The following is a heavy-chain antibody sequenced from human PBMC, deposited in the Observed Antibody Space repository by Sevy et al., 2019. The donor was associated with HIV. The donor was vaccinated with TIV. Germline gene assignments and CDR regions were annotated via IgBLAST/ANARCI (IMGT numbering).Heavy chain of an antibody. Sequence: GGSLRLSCVGSGFTFREYSMNWVRQAPGKGLEWVSYFRGSSNTIGHADSVKGRFSISRDNADNSVFLQMNRLRVEDTSVYYCARSLAAAENWFDPWGQGTLVTVSS. CDR1: GFTFREYS. J-gene: IGHJ5*02. V-gene: IGHV3-48*01. D-gene: IGHD6-13*01. CDR2: FRGSSNTI. CDR3: ARSLAAAENWFDP.